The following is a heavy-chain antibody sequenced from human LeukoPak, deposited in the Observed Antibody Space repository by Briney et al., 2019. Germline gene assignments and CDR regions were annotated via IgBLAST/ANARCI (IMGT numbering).Heavy chain of an antibody. Sequence: SETLSLTCTVSGGFISSYYWSWIRQPPGKGLEWIGYIYYSGSTYYNPSLKSRVTISVDTSKNQFSLKLSSVTAADTAVYYCAREVYGSGIPFDIWGQGTMVTVSS. CDR1: GGFISSYY. CDR2: IYYSGST. J-gene: IGHJ3*02. D-gene: IGHD3-10*01. CDR3: AREVYGSGIPFDI. V-gene: IGHV4-59*12.